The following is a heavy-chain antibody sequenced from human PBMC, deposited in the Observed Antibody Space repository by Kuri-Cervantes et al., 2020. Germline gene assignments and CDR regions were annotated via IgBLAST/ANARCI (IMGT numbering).Heavy chain of an antibody. CDR1: GFTFSSYS. V-gene: IGHV3-48*01. Sequence: GGSLRLSCAASGFTFSSYSMNWVRQAPGKGLEWVSYISSSSSTIYYADSVKGRFTISRDNAKNSLYLQMNSLRAEDTAVYYCARGLGDYDFWSGYLQNYYYYMDVWDKGTTVTVSS. CDR3: ARGLGDYDFWSGYLQNYYYYMDV. CDR2: ISSSSSTI. J-gene: IGHJ6*03. D-gene: IGHD3-3*01.